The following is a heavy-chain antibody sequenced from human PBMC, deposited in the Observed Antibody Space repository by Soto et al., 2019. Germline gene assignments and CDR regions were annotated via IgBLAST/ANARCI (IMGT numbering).Heavy chain of an antibody. D-gene: IGHD3-10*01. V-gene: IGHV3-23*01. J-gene: IGHJ5*02. CDR2: ISGSGGST. Sequence: EVQLLESGGGLVQPGGSLRLSCAASGFTFSSYAMSWVRQAPGKGLEWVSAISGSGGSTYYADSVKGRFTISRDNSKNPLYLQMNSLRAEDTAVYYCAKGPNVLLWFGENGDWFDPWGQGTLVTVSS. CDR3: AKGPNVLLWFGENGDWFDP. CDR1: GFTFSSYA.